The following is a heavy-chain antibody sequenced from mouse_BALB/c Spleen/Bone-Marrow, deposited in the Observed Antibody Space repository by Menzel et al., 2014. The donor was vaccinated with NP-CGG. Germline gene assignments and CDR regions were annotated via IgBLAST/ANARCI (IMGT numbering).Heavy chain of an antibody. Sequence: EVKLLESGPGLVKPSQTVSLTCTVTGISITTGNYGWSWIRQFPGNKLEWIGYIYYSGTITYNPSLTSRTTITRDTSKNQFFLEMNSLTAEDTATYYCARELYYFDYWGQGTTLTVSS. CDR2: IYYSGTI. J-gene: IGHJ2*01. CDR1: GISITTGNYG. CDR3: ARELYYFDY. V-gene: IGHV3-5*02.